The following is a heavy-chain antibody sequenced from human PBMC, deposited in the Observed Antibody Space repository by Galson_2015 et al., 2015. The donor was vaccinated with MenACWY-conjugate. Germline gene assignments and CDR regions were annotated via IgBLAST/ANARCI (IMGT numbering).Heavy chain of an antibody. CDR2: IKQDGSEK. Sequence: SLRLSCAASGFTFNNYWMSRVRQVPGKGPEWVANIKQDGSEKYYVDSVRGRFTISRDNAKNSLYLQMSSLRAEDTAVYYCARDLGFYCSRNDCYSPYWGQGTLVTVSS. J-gene: IGHJ4*02. CDR3: ARDLGFYCSRNDCYSPY. D-gene: IGHD2-2*01. CDR1: GFTFNNYW. V-gene: IGHV3-7*03.